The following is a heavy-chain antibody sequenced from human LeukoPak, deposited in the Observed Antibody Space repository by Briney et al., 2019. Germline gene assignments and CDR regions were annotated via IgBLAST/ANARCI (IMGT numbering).Heavy chain of an antibody. CDR1: GFSHSMYW. CDR3: AREFTGYGNTDY. Sequence: PGGSLRLSCTAAGFSHSMYWMSWVRQAPGKGLEWVANIRSDGVEKYYVDSVRGRFTISTDTAKNTLYLQMNSLRADDTAVYYCAREFTGYGNTDYWGQGTLVTVSS. J-gene: IGHJ4*02. CDR2: IRSDGVEK. D-gene: IGHD5-12*01. V-gene: IGHV3-7*03.